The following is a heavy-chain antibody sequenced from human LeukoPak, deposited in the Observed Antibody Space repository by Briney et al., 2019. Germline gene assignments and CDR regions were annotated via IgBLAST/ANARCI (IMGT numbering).Heavy chain of an antibody. CDR1: GFTFRSYE. J-gene: IGHJ5*02. Sequence: GGSLRLSCAASGFTFRSYEMNWVRQAPGKGLEWVSYISSSGSTIHYADSVKGRFTISRDNAKKPLYLEMNNLRAEDTAVYYCATDGAGFDTWGQGVLVTVSS. V-gene: IGHV3-48*03. CDR2: ISSSGSTI. CDR3: ATDGAGFDT.